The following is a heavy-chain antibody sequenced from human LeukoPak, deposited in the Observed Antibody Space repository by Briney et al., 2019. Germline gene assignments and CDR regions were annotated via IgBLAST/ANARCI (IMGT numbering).Heavy chain of an antibody. Sequence: SETLSLTCTVSGGSISSSSYYWGWIRQPPGKGLEWIGSIYYSGSTYYNPSLKSRVTTSADTSKNQFSLKLSSVTAADTAVYYCARHSRASGLYYFDYWGQGTLVTVSS. CDR3: ARHSRASGLYYFDY. CDR2: IYYSGST. V-gene: IGHV4-39*01. CDR1: GGSISSSSYY. J-gene: IGHJ4*02. D-gene: IGHD2-21*01.